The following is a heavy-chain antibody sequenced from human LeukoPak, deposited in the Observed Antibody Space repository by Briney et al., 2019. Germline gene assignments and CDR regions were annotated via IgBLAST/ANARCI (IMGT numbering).Heavy chain of an antibody. CDR1: GASFNSDDQY. CDR3: SRGLDSRKLGY. D-gene: IGHD3-22*01. V-gene: IGHV4-31*03. J-gene: IGHJ4*02. Sequence: SETLSLTCTVSGASFNSDDQYRNWIRQSPGKGLEWIGSIHPSGMLYNNPSLESRVTMSRDTSKNQFSLNLNSVTAADAAVYFCSRGLDSRKLGYWGQGILVTVSS. CDR2: IHPSGML.